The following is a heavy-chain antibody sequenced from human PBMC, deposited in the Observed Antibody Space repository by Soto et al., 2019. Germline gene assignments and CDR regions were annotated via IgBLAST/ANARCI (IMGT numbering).Heavy chain of an antibody. Sequence: PGGSLRLSCAASGFTFSHAWMSWVRQAPGKGLEWVGRIKSRADGGTKDYGAPVRGRFTISRDDSGNMLYLQMNSLKTEDTAVYYCTVLKTWHHYSTSGYWFDPWGPGNMVAVSS. J-gene: IGHJ5*02. V-gene: IGHV3-15*01. D-gene: IGHD2-8*02. CDR2: IKSRADGGTK. CDR3: TVLKTWHHYSTSGYWFDP. CDR1: GFTFSHAW.